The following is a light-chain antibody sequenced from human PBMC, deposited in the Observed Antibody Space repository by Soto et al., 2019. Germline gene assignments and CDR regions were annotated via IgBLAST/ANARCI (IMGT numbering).Light chain of an antibody. J-gene: IGLJ1*01. CDR1: SSDIGAYDY. CDR3: FSVTTTSTHG. Sequence: SALTQPASLSGAPGKSITISCTGTSSDIGAYDYVSWFQQHPGKAPKLMISEVNNRPSGVSNRFSGSKSGNTAYLTISGLQVEDEAEYFCFSVTTTSTHGFGTGTKVTVL. V-gene: IGLV2-14*01. CDR2: EVN.